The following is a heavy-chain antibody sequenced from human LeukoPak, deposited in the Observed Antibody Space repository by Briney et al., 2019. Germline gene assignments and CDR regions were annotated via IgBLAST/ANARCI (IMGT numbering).Heavy chain of an antibody. CDR3: ARGGYFGSGVDAFDI. CDR2: ISHSGTT. D-gene: IGHD3-10*01. V-gene: IGHV4-30-2*01. Sequence: TLSLTCTVSGGSISSGVNYWTWIRQPPGKGLEWIGYISHSGTTFYTSSLKSRVTISVDRSKSQFSLKLSSVTAADTAVYYCARGGYFGSGVDAFDIWGQGTLVTVSS. J-gene: IGHJ3*02. CDR1: GGSISSGVNY.